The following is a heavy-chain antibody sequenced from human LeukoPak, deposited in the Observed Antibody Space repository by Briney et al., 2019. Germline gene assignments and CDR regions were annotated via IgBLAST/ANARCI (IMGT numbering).Heavy chain of an antibody. D-gene: IGHD3-16*01. J-gene: IGHJ4*02. CDR3: AREFTFGGVIGY. CDR1: GFTFSSYW. V-gene: IGHV4-4*02. Sequence: GSLRLSCAASGFTFSSYWMSWVRQAPGKWLEWIGNIYYSGSAYYNPSLKSRVTISVDTSTNQFSLKLSSVTAADTAVYYCAREFTFGGVIGYWGQGTLVTVSS. CDR2: IYYSGSA.